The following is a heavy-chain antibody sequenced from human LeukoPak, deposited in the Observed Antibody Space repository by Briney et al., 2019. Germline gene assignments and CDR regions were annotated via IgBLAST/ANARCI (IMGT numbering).Heavy chain of an antibody. D-gene: IGHD6-13*01. CDR3: TRVSSWFLDY. Sequence: GGSLRLSCAASGLTLSDNYVSWVRQAPGKGLEWVSVIYNTGSTYYADSVKGRFTISRDNSKNTMYLQMNSLRVEDTAVYYCTRVSSWFLDYWGQGVLVSVSS. J-gene: IGHJ4*02. CDR2: IYNTGST. CDR1: GLTLSDNY. V-gene: IGHV3-53*01.